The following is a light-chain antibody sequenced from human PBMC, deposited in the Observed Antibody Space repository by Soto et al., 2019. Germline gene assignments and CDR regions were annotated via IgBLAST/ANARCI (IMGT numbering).Light chain of an antibody. J-gene: IGKJ4*01. V-gene: IGKV3-15*01. CDR3: QQYNNGLT. Sequence: EIVMTQSPATLSVSPGERATLSCRASQSVSSKLAWYQQKPGQAPRLLIYGASTRATGIPARFGGSGSGTEFTLTISSLQSEDFAVYYCQQYNNGLTFGGGTKVEIK. CDR1: QSVSSK. CDR2: GAS.